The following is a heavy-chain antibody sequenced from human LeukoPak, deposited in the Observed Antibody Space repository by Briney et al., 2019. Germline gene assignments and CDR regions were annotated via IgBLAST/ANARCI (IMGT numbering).Heavy chain of an antibody. D-gene: IGHD4-23*01. CDR3: ARGWLAETTVVTPYNY. J-gene: IGHJ4*02. V-gene: IGHV1-69*13. Sequence: GASVKVSCKASGGTFSSYDISWVRQAPGQGLEWMGGTTPMFGTAKYAQKFQGRVTITAVESMSTAYMELSSLRSEDTAVYYCARGWLAETTVVTPYNYWGQGTMVTVSS. CDR2: TTPMFGTA. CDR1: GGTFSSYD.